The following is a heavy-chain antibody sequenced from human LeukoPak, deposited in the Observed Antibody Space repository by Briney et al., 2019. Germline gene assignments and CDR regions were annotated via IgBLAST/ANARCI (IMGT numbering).Heavy chain of an antibody. CDR1: GGSISSSSYY. CDR3: ARTVKQLVTWFDP. J-gene: IGHJ5*02. D-gene: IGHD6-13*01. Sequence: PSETLSLTCTVSGGSISSSSYYWSWIRQPPGKGLEWIGYIYYSGSTNYNPSLKSRVTISVDTSKNQFSLKLSSVTAADTAVYYCARTVKQLVTWFDPWGQGTLVTVSS. CDR2: IYYSGST. V-gene: IGHV4-61*05.